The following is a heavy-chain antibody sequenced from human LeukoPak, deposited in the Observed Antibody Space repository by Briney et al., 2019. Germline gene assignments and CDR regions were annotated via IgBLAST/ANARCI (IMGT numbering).Heavy chain of an antibody. CDR1: GGSISSYY. Sequence: SETLSLTCTVSGGSISSYYWSWIRQPPGKGLERIRYIYYSGSTNYNPSLKSRVTISVDTSKNQFSLKLSSVTAADTAVYYCARRRHWNYFDYWGQGTLVTVSS. CDR3: ARRRHWNYFDY. V-gene: IGHV4-59*01. D-gene: IGHD1-1*01. CDR2: IYYSGST. J-gene: IGHJ4*02.